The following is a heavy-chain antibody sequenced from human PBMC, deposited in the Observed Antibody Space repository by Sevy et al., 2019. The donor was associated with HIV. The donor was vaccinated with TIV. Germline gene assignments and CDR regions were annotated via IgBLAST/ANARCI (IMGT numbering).Heavy chain of an antibody. CDR2: IRYDGSNK. CDR3: AKAEQYCGGDCFSDY. D-gene: IGHD2-21*01. V-gene: IGHV3-30*02. Sequence: GGSLRLSCAASGFTFSSYGMHWVRQAPGKGLEWVAFIRYDGSNKYYADSVKGRLTISRDNSKNTLYLQMNSLRAEDTAVHYCAKAEQYCGGDCFSDYWGQGTLVTVSS. J-gene: IGHJ4*02. CDR1: GFTFSSYG.